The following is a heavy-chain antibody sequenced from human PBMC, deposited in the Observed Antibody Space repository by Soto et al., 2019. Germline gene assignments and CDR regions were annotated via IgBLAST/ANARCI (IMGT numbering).Heavy chain of an antibody. CDR3: ARRDTSGFLRYFDN. D-gene: IGHD3-3*01. CDR2: IVPNVGTV. Sequence: GASVKVSCKASADIFSSYTLNWVRQAPGQGLEWMGGIVPNVGTVNYAQKFRGKVTITADKSTGTAYMELSSLRSEDTALYYCARRDTSGFLRYFDNWGQGTQVTVSS. V-gene: IGHV1-69*06. J-gene: IGHJ4*02. CDR1: ADIFSSYT.